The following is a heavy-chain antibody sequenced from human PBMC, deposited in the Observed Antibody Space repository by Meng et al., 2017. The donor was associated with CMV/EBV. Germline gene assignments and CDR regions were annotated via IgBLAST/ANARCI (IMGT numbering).Heavy chain of an antibody. CDR1: GFSLSTSGVG. CDR3: AHRRLPAAIQDNWFDP. CDR2: IYWNDDK. V-gene: IGHV2-5*01. D-gene: IGHD2-2*02. Sequence: SGPTLVKPTQTLTLTCTFSGFSLSTSGVGVGWIRQPPGKALEWLALIYWNDDKRYSPSLKSRLTITKDTSKNQVVLTMTNMDPVDTATYYCAHRRLPAAIQDNWFDPWGQGILVTVPQ. J-gene: IGHJ5*02.